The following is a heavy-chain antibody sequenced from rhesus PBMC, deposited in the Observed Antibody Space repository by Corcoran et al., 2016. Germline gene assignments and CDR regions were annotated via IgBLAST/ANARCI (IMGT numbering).Heavy chain of an antibody. D-gene: IGHD3-16*01. CDR2: ISGSSGST. CDR3: ARGYYYSGSYLDF. J-gene: IGHJ3*01. V-gene: IGHV4-65*01. CDR1: GGSVSSSYW. Sequence: QVQLQESGPGLVKPSETLSLTCAVSGGSVSSSYWWSWIRQPPGKGLEWIGYISGSSGSTYYNPSLKSRVPISTYTSKNQFSLKLSSVTAADTAVDYCARGYYYSGSYLDFWGQGLRVTVSS.